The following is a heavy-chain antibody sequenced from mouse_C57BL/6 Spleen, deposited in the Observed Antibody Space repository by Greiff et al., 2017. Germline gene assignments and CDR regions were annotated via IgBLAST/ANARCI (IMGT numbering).Heavy chain of an antibody. V-gene: IGHV5-12*01. D-gene: IGHD2-2*01. J-gene: IGHJ2*01. CDR3: ARRAQWLYYLDY. CDR1: GFTFSDYY. CDR2: ISNGGGST. Sequence: EVQVVESGGGLVQPGGSLKLSCAASGFTFSDYYMYWVRQTPEKRLEWVAYISNGGGSTYYPDTVKGRFTISRDNAKNTLYLQMSRLKSEDTAMYYGARRAQWLYYLDYWGQGTTLTVSS.